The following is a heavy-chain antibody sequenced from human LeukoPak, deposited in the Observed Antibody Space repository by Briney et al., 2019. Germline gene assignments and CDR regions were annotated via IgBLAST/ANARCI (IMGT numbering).Heavy chain of an antibody. CDR2: ISSSGLTT. J-gene: IGHJ6*02. CDR1: GFTLSSYS. V-gene: IGHV3-48*01. CDR3: AKWGQLELNYYYYGMDV. D-gene: IGHD1-7*01. Sequence: GGSLRLSCAASGFTLSSYSMNWVRQVPGNGLEWVSYISSSGLTTNYADSVKGRFTISRDNSKNTLYLQMNSLRAEDTAVYYCAKWGQLELNYYYYGMDVWGQGTTVTVSS.